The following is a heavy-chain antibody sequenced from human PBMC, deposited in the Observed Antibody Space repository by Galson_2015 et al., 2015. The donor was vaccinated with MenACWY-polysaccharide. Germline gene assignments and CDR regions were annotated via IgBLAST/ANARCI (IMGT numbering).Heavy chain of an antibody. CDR2: ISPGGGSR. D-gene: IGHD3-10*01. CDR1: GFTFSSHA. J-gene: IGHJ6*02. V-gene: IGHV3-23*01. Sequence: SLRLSCAVSGFTFSSHAMSWVRQGPGKGLEWVSVISPGGGSRYFADSVKGRFTISRDNSKNTLYLQMNSLRAEDTAVYYCAEDFIKDYYYYGLAVWGQGTTVTVSS. CDR3: AEDFIKDYYYYGLAV.